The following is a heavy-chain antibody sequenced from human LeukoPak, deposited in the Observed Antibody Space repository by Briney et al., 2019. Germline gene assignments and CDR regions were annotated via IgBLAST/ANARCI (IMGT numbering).Heavy chain of an antibody. J-gene: IGHJ4*02. Sequence: PGRSLRLSCRASGFAFGDYAMSWLRQAPGKGLEWVGFIRGEAFRGTTQYAASVKDRFIISRDESESSVFLQMNSLKIEDTAVYYCTRGSDTVFGVARDGFDYWGRGTLVTVSS. CDR2: IRGEAFRGTT. D-gene: IGHD3-3*01. CDR3: TRGSDTVFGVARDGFDY. CDR1: GFAFGDYA. V-gene: IGHV3-49*03.